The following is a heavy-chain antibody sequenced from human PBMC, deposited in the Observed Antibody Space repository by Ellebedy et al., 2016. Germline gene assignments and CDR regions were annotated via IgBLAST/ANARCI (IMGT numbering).Heavy chain of an antibody. CDR3: AKTSGWGYGEN. CDR2: VNTFSGNT. V-gene: IGHV1-18*04. D-gene: IGHD3-10*01. CDR1: GYTVTTFS. J-gene: IGHJ4*02. Sequence: ASVKVSXXASGYTVTTFSITWVRQVPGQGLEWMGFVNTFSGNTKFAQKFQGRVSMTTDSSTHTAYMDLRSLRSDDTAMYYCAKTSGWGYGENWGQGTLVTVSS.